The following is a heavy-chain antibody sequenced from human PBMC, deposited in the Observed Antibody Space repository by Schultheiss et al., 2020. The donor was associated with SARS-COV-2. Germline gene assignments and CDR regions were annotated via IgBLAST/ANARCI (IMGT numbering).Heavy chain of an antibody. J-gene: IGHJ4*02. CDR2: IYYSGST. CDR1: GGSISSYN. Sequence: SETLSLTCTVSGGSISSYNWSWIRQPPGKGLEWIGYIYYSGSTNYNPSLKSRVTISVDTSKNQFSLKLSSVTAADTAVYYCARVRYSSSSSCFDYWGQGTLVTVSS. V-gene: IGHV4-59*01. CDR3: ARVRYSSSSSCFDY. D-gene: IGHD6-6*01.